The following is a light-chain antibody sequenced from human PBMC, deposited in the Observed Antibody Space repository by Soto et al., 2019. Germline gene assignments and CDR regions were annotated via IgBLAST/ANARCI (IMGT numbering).Light chain of an antibody. Sequence: EIVLTQSQGTLPFPPGDRATPPFRASQSVASSLAWYQQKPGRAPRLLIYDTSTRATGIPDRFSGSGSGTDFTLTINRLEPEDCAVYFCQQYGGSGKSFGQGTKVDIK. CDR3: QQYGGSGKS. CDR2: DTS. V-gene: IGKV3-20*01. CDR1: QSVASS. J-gene: IGKJ1*01.